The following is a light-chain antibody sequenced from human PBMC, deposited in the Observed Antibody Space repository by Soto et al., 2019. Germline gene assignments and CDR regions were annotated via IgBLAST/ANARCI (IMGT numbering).Light chain of an antibody. V-gene: IGKV1-5*01. J-gene: IGKJ4*01. CDR1: QSLGTW. Sequence: DIQMTQSPSTLSESVGDRVIITCRARQSLGTWLAWYQQKPGTAPVLLIYDVSRLESGVPSRFRGRGSGTEFTLSISSLQPYDFATYYCQQYFRYYLTFGGGTKVAIK. CDR2: DVS. CDR3: QQYFRYYLT.